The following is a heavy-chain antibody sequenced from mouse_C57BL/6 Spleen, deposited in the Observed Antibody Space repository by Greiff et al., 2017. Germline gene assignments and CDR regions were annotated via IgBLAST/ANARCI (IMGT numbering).Heavy chain of an antibody. Sequence: VQLQQPGTELVKPGASVKLSCKASGYTFTSYWMHWVKQRPGQGLEWIGNINPSNGGTNYTAKFKSKATLTVDKSSSTAYMQLSSLTSEDSAVXYCAIFYGYYAWFAYWGQGTLVTVSA. CDR1: GYTFTSYW. J-gene: IGHJ3*01. CDR3: AIFYGYYAWFAY. V-gene: IGHV1-53*01. CDR2: INPSNGGT. D-gene: IGHD2-3*01.